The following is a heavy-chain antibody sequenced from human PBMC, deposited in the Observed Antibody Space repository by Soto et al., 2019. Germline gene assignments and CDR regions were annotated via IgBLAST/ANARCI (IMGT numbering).Heavy chain of an antibody. D-gene: IGHD5-12*01. CDR1: GFTVSSNY. CDR2: IYSGGST. J-gene: IGHJ4*02. V-gene: IGHV3-66*01. CDR3: ARDPGGYDSYFDY. Sequence: PGGSLRLSCAASGFTVSSNYMSWVRQAPGKGLEWVSVIYSGGSTYYADSVKGRFTISRDNSKNTLYLQMNSLRAEDTAVYYCARDPGGYDSYFDYWGQGTLVTVSS.